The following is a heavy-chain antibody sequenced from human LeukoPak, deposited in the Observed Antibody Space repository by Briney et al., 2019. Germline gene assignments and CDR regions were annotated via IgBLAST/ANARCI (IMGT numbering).Heavy chain of an antibody. CDR1: GGSISSYY. CDR3: ARSPRDYYYDSSKFDY. V-gene: IGHV4-4*07. J-gene: IGHJ4*02. Sequence: SETLSLTCTVSGGSISSYYWSWIRQPAGKGLEWIGRIYTSGSTNYNPSLKSRVTTSVDTSRNQFSLKLSSVTAADTAVYYCARSPRDYYYDSSKFDYWGQGTLVTVSS. D-gene: IGHD3-22*01. CDR2: IYTSGST.